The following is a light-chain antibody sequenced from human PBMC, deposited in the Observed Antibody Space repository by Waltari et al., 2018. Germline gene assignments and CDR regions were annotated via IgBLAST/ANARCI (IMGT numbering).Light chain of an antibody. CDR2: VAS. CDR3: QHDSSTLGWT. J-gene: IGKJ1*01. CDR1: QSVSGSY. V-gene: IGKV3-20*01. Sequence: EIVLTQSPGTLSLSPGERATLSCRASQSVSGSYPSWYQLRPGQAPRLLIYVASNRATGIPDRFSGSGSGTDFTLTISRLEPEDSAVYYCQHDSSTLGWTFGQGTKVEIK.